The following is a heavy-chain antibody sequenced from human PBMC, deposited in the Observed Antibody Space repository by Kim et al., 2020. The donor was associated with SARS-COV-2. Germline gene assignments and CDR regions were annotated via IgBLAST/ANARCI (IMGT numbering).Heavy chain of an antibody. Sequence: SETLSLTCTVSGGSISGDTYYWGWIRQPPGKGLEWIGTIYCSGSTYYNPSLKSRVTISVDTSKNQFSLNLSSVTAADTTVYYCARCHRFYGMDVWGQGTTVTVSS. CDR2: IYCSGST. CDR3: ARCHRFYGMDV. V-gene: IGHV4-39*01. CDR1: GGSISGDTYY. J-gene: IGHJ6*02.